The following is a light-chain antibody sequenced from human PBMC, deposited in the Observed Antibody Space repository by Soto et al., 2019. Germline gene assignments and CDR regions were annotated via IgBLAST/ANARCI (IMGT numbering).Light chain of an antibody. Sequence: EIVLTQSPGILSLSPGEGATLSCRASQSVRSNYLAWYQQKPGQTPRLLFYGASSRATGIPVRFSGSGAGTDVTLTISRLEPEDFAVYYCQQYANTPYTFGQGTKLEIK. CDR3: QQYANTPYT. V-gene: IGKV3-20*01. CDR1: QSVRSNY. J-gene: IGKJ2*01. CDR2: GAS.